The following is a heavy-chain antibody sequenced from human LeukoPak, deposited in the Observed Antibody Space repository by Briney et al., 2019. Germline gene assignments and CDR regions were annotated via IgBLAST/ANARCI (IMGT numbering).Heavy chain of an antibody. D-gene: IGHD3-10*01. Sequence: SETLSLTCTVSGGSISSGGYYWSWIRQPAGKGLEWIGRIYTSGNTNYNPSLKSRVTISVDKSKNQFSLKLSSVTAADTAAYYCARIRGFGADYYYYYMDVWGKGTTVTVSS. CDR2: IYTSGNT. CDR1: GGSISSGGYY. V-gene: IGHV4-61*02. CDR3: ARIRGFGADYYYYYMDV. J-gene: IGHJ6*03.